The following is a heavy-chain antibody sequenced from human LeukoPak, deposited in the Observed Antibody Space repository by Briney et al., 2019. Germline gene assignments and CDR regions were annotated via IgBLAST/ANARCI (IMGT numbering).Heavy chain of an antibody. J-gene: IGHJ4*02. CDR2: IYHSGNT. CDR1: GGSISSSSFY. D-gene: IGHD3-3*01. V-gene: IGHV4-30-2*01. Sequence: SETLSLTCTVSGGSISSSSFYWSWIRQPPGKGLEWIGYIYHSGNTYYNPSLKSRVTISVDRSKSQFSLMLSSVTAADTAVYYCARAKGPPRYYDFWSGDYYFDYWGQGTLVTVSS. CDR3: ARAKGPPRYYDFWSGDYYFDY.